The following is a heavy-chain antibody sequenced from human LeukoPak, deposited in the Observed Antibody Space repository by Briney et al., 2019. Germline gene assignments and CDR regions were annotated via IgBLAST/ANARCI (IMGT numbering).Heavy chain of an antibody. CDR1: GGSFSGYY. Sequence: SSETLSLTCAVYGGSFSGYYWSWIRQPPGKGLEWIGEINHTGSTNYNPSLKRRVTISVDTSKNQFSLKLSSVTAADTAVYYCVRAEVGATTRYYYYGMDVWGQGTTVTVSS. V-gene: IGHV4-34*01. D-gene: IGHD1-26*01. CDR3: VRAEVGATTRYYYYGMDV. CDR2: INHTGST. J-gene: IGHJ6*02.